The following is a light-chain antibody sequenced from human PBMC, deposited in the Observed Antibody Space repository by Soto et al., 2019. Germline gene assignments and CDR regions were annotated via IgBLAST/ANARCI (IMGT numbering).Light chain of an antibody. CDR1: QSVSSTY. V-gene: IGKV3-20*01. Sequence: EIVLTQSPGTLSFSPWERATLSCRASQSVSSTYLGWYQQQPGQPPRLLMSGTSNRATGTPDRFSGSGSGTDFTLTISRLEPEDFAVYYCHQYGISPFGGGTKVDIK. CDR2: GTS. CDR3: HQYGISP. J-gene: IGKJ4*01.